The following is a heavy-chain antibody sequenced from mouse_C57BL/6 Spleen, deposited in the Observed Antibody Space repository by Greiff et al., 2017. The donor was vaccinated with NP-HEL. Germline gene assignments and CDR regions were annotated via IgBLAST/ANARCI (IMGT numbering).Heavy chain of an antibody. V-gene: IGHV1-72*01. CDR1: GYTFTSYW. J-gene: IGHJ1*03. D-gene: IGHD4-1*01. Sequence: VKLMEPGAELVKPGASVKLSCKASGYTFTSYWMHWVKQRPGRGLEWIGRIDPNSGGTKYNEKFKSKATLTVDKPSSTAYMQLSSLTSEDSAVYYCARRNWDRVYWYFDVWGTGTTVTVSS. CDR2: IDPNSGGT. CDR3: ARRNWDRVYWYFDV.